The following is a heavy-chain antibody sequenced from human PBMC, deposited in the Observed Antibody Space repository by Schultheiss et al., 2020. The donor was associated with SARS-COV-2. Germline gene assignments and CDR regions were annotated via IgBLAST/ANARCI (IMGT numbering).Heavy chain of an antibody. CDR2: IYYSGST. D-gene: IGHD1-26*01. CDR1: GGSFSGYY. J-gene: IGHJ4*02. CDR3: ARAGAPLTSIDF. V-gene: IGHV4-59*01. Sequence: SETLSLTCAVYGGSFSGYYWNWIRQPPGKGLEWIGYIYYSGSTNYNPSLKSRVTISVDTSKNQFSLKLSSVTAADTAVYYCARAGAPLTSIDFWGRGTLVTVSS.